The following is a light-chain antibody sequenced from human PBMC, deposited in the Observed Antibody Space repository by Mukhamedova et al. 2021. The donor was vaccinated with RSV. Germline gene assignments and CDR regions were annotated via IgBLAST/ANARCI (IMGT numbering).Light chain of an antibody. CDR2: DVS. V-gene: IGLV2-14*03. Sequence: PGKAPKLMIYDVSNRPSGVSNRFSGSKSGNTASLTISGLQAEDEADYYCSSYTSSSTLPYVFGTGTKVTVL. CDR3: SSYTSSSTLPYV. J-gene: IGLJ1*01.